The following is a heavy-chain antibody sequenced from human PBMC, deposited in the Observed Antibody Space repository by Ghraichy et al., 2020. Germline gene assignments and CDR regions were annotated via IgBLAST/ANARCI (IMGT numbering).Heavy chain of an antibody. CDR2: IKQDESEK. D-gene: IGHD3-16*01. CDR1: GFTFSSYW. Sequence: GGSLRLSCAASGFTFSSYWMSWVRQAPGKGLEWVANIKQDESEKYYVDSVKGRFTISRDNAKNSLYLQVNSLRVGDTAVYYCARGGGGGIMRHFGAFDMWGQGTMVTVSS. V-gene: IGHV3-7*01. J-gene: IGHJ3*02. CDR3: ARGGGGGIMRHFGAFDM.